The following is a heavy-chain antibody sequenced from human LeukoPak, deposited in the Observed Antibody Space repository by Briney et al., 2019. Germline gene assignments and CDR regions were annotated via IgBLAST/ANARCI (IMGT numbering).Heavy chain of an antibody. D-gene: IGHD3-10*01. CDR1: GFTVSRNY. Sequence: PGGPLSLSCAASGFTVSRNYMSWARLAPGKGLEWVSIITTAGATHYATSVKVRFTISRDNSKNTVYLQMNSLRAEDTAVYYCATRGLSGYYYGMDVWGQGTTVTVS. CDR2: ITTAGAT. CDR3: ATRGLSGYYYGMDV. J-gene: IGHJ6*02. V-gene: IGHV3-66*01.